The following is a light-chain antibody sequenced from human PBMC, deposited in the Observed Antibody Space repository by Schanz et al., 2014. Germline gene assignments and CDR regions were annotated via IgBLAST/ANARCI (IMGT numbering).Light chain of an antibody. CDR2: EDT. Sequence: QSVLTQPPSASGSPGQSITISCTGTSSDVGTYSFISWYQHHPGKAPKLMIYEDTKRPSGVSSRFSGSKSGNTASLTISRLQAEDEADYSCSSYALSTTFVIFGGETKLTVL. J-gene: IGLJ2*01. V-gene: IGLV2-23*01. CDR3: SSYALSTTFVI. CDR1: SSDVGTYSF.